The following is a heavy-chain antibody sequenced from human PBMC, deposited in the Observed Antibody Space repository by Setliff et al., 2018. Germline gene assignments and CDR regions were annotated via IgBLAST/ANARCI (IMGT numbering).Heavy chain of an antibody. V-gene: IGHV4-61*02. Sequence: SETLSLTCTVSGGSVGNSYYYWNWIRQPAGKGLEWIGRIYTTWSTNYNPSLKSRVTISLDTSKNQFSLKLSSVTAADTAVYYCARDYYDSSGYPHFDYWGQGTLVTVSS. J-gene: IGHJ4*02. D-gene: IGHD3-22*01. CDR2: IYTTWST. CDR1: GGSVGNSYYY. CDR3: ARDYYDSSGYPHFDY.